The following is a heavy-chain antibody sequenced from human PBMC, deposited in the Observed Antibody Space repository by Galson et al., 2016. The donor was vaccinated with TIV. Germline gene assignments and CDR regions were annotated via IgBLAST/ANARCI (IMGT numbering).Heavy chain of an antibody. V-gene: IGHV4-38-2*02. D-gene: IGHD2/OR15-2a*01. CDR3: ARDHPLSTIFIAYPGKNYHGLDV. CDR2: ISHNGIA. Sequence: ETLSLTCGVSGYSISSGSFWGWIRQPPGKGLEWIGSISHNGIAHYNPSLMSRVTMSVDTSKNQFSLRLSSVTAADTAVYYCARDHPLSTIFIAYPGKNYHGLDVWGQGTAVTVSS. CDR1: GYSISSGSF. J-gene: IGHJ6*02.